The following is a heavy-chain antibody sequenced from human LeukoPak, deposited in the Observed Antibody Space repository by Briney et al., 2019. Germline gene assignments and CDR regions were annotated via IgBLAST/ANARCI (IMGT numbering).Heavy chain of an antibody. CDR1: GGSISSGGYS. CDR2: IYYSGST. V-gene: IGHV4-30-4*07. CDR3: ASRLMESDYGDYEDDY. J-gene: IGHJ4*02. D-gene: IGHD4-17*01. Sequence: PSETLSLTCAVSGGSISSGGYSWSWIRQPPGKGLEWIGYIYYSGSTYYNPSLKSRVTISVDTSKNQFSLKLSSVTAADTAVYYCASRLMESDYGDYEDDYWGQGTLVTVSS.